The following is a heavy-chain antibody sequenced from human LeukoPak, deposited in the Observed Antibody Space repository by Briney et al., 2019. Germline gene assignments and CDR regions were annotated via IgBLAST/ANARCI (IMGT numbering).Heavy chain of an antibody. V-gene: IGHV3-48*03. CDR2: ISADGATI. D-gene: IGHD3-10*01. Sequence: GVSLRLSCAASGFDFNIYEMNWVRQAPGKGLEWVSYISADGATIYYADSVKGRFTISRDNLKSSLFLQMSSLRAEDTAVYYCAGSRYPEPQDLNYWSQGTLVIVS. CDR1: GFDFNIYE. J-gene: IGHJ4*02. CDR3: AGSRYPEPQDLNY.